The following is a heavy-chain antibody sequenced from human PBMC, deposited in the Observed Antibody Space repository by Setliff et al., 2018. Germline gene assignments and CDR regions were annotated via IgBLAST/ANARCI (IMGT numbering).Heavy chain of an antibody. Sequence: PSETLSLTCTVSGGSISSSTYYWGWIRQPPGKGLEWIGSIYYSGSTYCNPSLKSRVAIFVDTSRNQFSLKLSSVTAADTAVYYCARQWTDCTSANCYTMAYYYCYMDVWGKGTTVTVSS. CDR2: IYYSGST. J-gene: IGHJ6*03. D-gene: IGHD2-2*02. V-gene: IGHV4-39*01. CDR3: ARQWTDCTSANCYTMAYYYCYMDV. CDR1: GGSISSSTYY.